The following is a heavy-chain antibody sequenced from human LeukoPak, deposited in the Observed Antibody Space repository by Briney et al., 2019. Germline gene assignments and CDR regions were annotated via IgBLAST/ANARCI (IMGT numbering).Heavy chain of an antibody. CDR3: TRVSRNCGGDCYSDY. Sequence: PGRSLRLSCTASGFTFGDYAMSWVRQAPGKGLEWVGFIRSQADGGTTEYAASVKGRFPISRDDSRSIAYLQMNSLRTEDTAVYYRTRVSRNCGGDCYSDYWGQGTLVTVSS. CDR1: GFTFGDYA. CDR2: IRSQADGGTT. V-gene: IGHV3-49*04. D-gene: IGHD2-21*02. J-gene: IGHJ4*02.